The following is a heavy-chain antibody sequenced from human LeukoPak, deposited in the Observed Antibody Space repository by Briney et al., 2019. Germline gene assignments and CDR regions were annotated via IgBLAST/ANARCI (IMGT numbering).Heavy chain of an antibody. Sequence: ASVKVSCKATGYTLSNSGITWVRQAPGQGLEWMGWISAYNGNTNYAQKFQGRVTMTTDTSTSTAYMEVTRLRYDDTAVYYCASGVRWDFDYWGQGTLVTVSS. CDR1: GYTLSNSG. V-gene: IGHV1-18*01. D-gene: IGHD1-26*01. J-gene: IGHJ4*02. CDR3: ASGVRWDFDY. CDR2: ISAYNGNT.